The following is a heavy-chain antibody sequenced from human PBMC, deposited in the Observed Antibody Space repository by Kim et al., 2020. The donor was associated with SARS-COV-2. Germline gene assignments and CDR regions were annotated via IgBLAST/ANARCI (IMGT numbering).Heavy chain of an antibody. J-gene: IGHJ4*02. D-gene: IGHD2-21*02. CDR1: GDSISSKNAA. CDR2: TFYRSKWYN. CDR3: AREDYGGDSRGFDC. Sequence: SQTLSLTCAISGDSISSKNAAWHWVRQSPSRGLEWLGRTFYRSKWYNEYALSVKSRITVNPDTSKNQFFLQLNSVTPEDTALYYCAREDYGGDSRGFDCWGQGTLVTVSS. V-gene: IGHV6-1*01.